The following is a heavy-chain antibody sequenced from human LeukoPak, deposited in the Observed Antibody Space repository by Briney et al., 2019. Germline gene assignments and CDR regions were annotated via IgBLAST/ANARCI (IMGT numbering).Heavy chain of an antibody. CDR3: ARGKEEMATGSYYFDY. D-gene: IGHD5-24*01. CDR2: INHSGST. CDR1: GGSFSGYY. Sequence: SETLSLTCAVYGGSFSGYYWSWIRQPPGKGLEWIGEINHSGSTNYNPSLKSRVTISVDTSKNQFSLKLSSVTAADTAVYYCARGKEEMATGSYYFDYWGQGTLVIVFS. J-gene: IGHJ4*02. V-gene: IGHV4-34*01.